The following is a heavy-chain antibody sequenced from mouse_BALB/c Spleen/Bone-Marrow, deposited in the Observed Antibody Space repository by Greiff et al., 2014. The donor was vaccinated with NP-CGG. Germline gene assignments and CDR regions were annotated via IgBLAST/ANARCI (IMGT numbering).Heavy chain of an antibody. V-gene: IGHV1-14*01. J-gene: IGHJ4*01. CDR3: ARRWLPYAMDY. D-gene: IGHD2-3*01. Sequence: ESGPELVKPGASVKMSCKASGYTFTSYIMHWVKQKPGQGLEWIGYINPYTDGTKYNEKFKGKATLTSDKSSSTAYMELSSLTSEDSAVYYCARRWLPYAMDYWGQGTSVTVSS. CDR2: INPYTDGT. CDR1: GYTFTSYI.